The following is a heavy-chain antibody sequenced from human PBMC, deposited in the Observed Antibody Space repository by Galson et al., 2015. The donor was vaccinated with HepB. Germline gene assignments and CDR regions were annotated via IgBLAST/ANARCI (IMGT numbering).Heavy chain of an antibody. Sequence: SLRLSCAASGFTFSSYAMHWVRQAPGKGLEWVAVISYDGSNKYYADSVKGRFTISRDNSKNTLYLQMNSLRAEDTAVYYCAREGRELLLGWFDPWGQGTLVTVSS. CDR1: GFTFSSYA. J-gene: IGHJ5*02. D-gene: IGHD1-26*01. CDR2: ISYDGSNK. V-gene: IGHV3-30-3*01. CDR3: AREGRELLLGWFDP.